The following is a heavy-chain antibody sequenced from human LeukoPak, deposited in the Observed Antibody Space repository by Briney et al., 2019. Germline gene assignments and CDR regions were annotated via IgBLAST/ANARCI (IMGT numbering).Heavy chain of an antibody. CDR3: AKEALLWFGEPDLYYYYYMDV. CDR1: GFTFSNYD. V-gene: IGHV3-30*18. Sequence: PGGSLRLSCAASGFTFSNYDMHWVRQAPGKGLEWVTLISYDGSNKYYADSVKGRFTISRDNSKNTLYLQMNSLRAEDTAVYYCAKEALLWFGEPDLYYYYYMDVWGKGTTVTVSS. J-gene: IGHJ6*03. D-gene: IGHD3-10*01. CDR2: ISYDGSNK.